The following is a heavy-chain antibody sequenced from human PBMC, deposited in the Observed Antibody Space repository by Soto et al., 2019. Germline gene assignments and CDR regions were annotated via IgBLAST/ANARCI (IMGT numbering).Heavy chain of an antibody. D-gene: IGHD1-1*01. V-gene: IGHV4-34*02. CDR3: SRGNDAYKGGRT. Sequence: QVQLQQWGAGLLKPSETLSLTCAVYDGSLSDDYYTWTRQSPGKGLEWIGEIHPSGSTYYNPFLTTQITLSQDTSKKQFSLNLIFVTGADPGEYYCSRGNDAYKGGRTWGQGTPVTVSS. CDR1: DGSLSDDY. J-gene: IGHJ5*02. CDR2: IHPSGST.